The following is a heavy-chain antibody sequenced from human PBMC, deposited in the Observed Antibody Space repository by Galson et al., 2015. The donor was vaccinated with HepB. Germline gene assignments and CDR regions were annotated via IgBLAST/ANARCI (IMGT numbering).Heavy chain of an antibody. CDR2: INPSGGST. J-gene: IGHJ4*02. D-gene: IGHD6-13*01. CDR1: GYTFTSYY. CDR3: AGDPKPGIAAAGHPYFDY. V-gene: IGHV1-46*01. Sequence: SVKVSCKASGYTFTSYYMHWVRQAPGQGLEWMGIINPSGGSTSYAQKFQGRVTMTRDTSTSTVYMELSSLRSEDTAVYYCAGDPKPGIAAAGHPYFDYWGQGTLVTVSS.